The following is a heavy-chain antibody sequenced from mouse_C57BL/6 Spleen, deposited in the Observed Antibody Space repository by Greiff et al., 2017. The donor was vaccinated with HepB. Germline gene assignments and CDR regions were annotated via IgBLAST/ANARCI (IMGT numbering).Heavy chain of an antibody. J-gene: IGHJ2*01. CDR3: AREGDYYYGSSSRFDY. V-gene: IGHV1-82*01. D-gene: IGHD1-1*01. CDR2: IYPGDGDT. Sequence: QVQLQQSGPELVKPGASVKISCKASGYAFSSSWMNWVKQRPGKGLEWIGRIYPGDGDTNYNGKFKGKATLTADKSSSTAYMQLSSLTSEDSAVYFCAREGDYYYGSSSRFDYWGQGTTLTVSS. CDR1: GYAFSSSW.